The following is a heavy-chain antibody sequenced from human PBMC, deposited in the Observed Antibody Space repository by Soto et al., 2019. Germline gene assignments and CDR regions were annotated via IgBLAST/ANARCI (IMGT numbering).Heavy chain of an antibody. V-gene: IGHV3-53*01. Sequence: EVQLVESGGGFTQPGGSLRLSCVVSGFIVSSSHMIWVRQAPGKGLEGVSILYNHGKRNYVVSVKGRFTITRDNSKNTVYLQMNSLRVEDTAVYYCARLTEAERHWGQGALVTVSS. D-gene: IGHD1-1*01. J-gene: IGHJ4*02. CDR2: LYNHGKR. CDR1: GFIVSSSH. CDR3: ARLTEAERH.